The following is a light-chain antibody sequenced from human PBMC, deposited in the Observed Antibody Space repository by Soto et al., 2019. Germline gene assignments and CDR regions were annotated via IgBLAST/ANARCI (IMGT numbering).Light chain of an antibody. CDR2: EVS. Sequence: QSALTQPASVSGSPGQSITISCTGTSSDVGAYNYVSWYQQHPGKAPKLMIYEVSNRPSGVSNRFPGSKSRNTASLTISRLQAEDEGDYYCSSYTSGSTRVFGGGTKVTVL. J-gene: IGLJ3*02. V-gene: IGLV2-14*01. CDR1: SSDVGAYNY. CDR3: SSYTSGSTRV.